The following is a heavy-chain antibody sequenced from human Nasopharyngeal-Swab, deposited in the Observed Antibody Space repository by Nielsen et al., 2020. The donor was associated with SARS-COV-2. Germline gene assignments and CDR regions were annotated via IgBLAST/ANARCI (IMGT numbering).Heavy chain of an antibody. CDR2: ISSSSSTI. Sequence: WIRQPPGKGLEWVSYISSSSSTICYADSVKGRFTISRDNAKNSLYLQMNSLRDEGTAVYYCARDLKGSGSYYNPILDYWGQGTLVTVSS. CDR3: ARDLKGSGSYYNPILDY. V-gene: IGHV3-48*02. J-gene: IGHJ4*02. D-gene: IGHD3-10*01.